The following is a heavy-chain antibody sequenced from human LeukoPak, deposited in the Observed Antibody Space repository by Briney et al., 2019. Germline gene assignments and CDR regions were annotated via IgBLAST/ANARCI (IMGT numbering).Heavy chain of an antibody. CDR1: GFTFSTYC. Sequence: GGSLRLSCAASGFTFSTYCMHWVRQAPGKGPMWVSRICPDGTVTNYADSVKARFIISRDNARNTVYLQMNSLRVEDTAVYYCVRESYDFWSGYYIPSQQMDYWGQGTLVTVSS. CDR3: VRESYDFWSGYYIPSQQMDY. V-gene: IGHV3-74*01. CDR2: ICPDGTVT. J-gene: IGHJ4*02. D-gene: IGHD3-3*01.